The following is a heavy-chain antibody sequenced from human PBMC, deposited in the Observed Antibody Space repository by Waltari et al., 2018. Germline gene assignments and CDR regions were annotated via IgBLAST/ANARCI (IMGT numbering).Heavy chain of an antibody. D-gene: IGHD6-13*01. Sequence: EVQLLESGGGLVQPGGSLRLSCAASGFTFSSYAMSWVRQAPGKGLEWVSAISGSGGSTSYADAVKGRFTISRDHSKNTLYLQMNSLRSEDTAVYYCAKDGRIAAASEPPYYFDYWGQGTLVTVSS. J-gene: IGHJ4*02. CDR2: ISGSGGST. CDR3: AKDGRIAAASEPPYYFDY. CDR1: GFTFSSYA. V-gene: IGHV3-23*01.